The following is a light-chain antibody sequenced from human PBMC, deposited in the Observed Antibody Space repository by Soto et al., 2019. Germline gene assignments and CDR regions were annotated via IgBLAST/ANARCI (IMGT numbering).Light chain of an antibody. V-gene: IGKV3-15*01. CDR2: GAS. CDR1: QSVGSN. CDR3: QQYNNWSWT. Sequence: EIVMTQSPATLSVSPGERATLSCRASQSVGSNVAWYQQKPGQAPRVLIYGASTRATGIPARFSGGGSGTDFTLTISRLEPEDFAVYYCQQYNNWSWTFGQGTKVDIK. J-gene: IGKJ1*01.